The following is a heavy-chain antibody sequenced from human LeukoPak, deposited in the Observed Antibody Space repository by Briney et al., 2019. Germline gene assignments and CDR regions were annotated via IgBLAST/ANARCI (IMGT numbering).Heavy chain of an antibody. Sequence: GGSLRLSCAASGFTFSSYAMSWVRQAPGKGLEWVSAISDSGGSTYYADSVKGRFTISRDKSKNTLYLQMNSLSAEDTAVYYCAKDPSSSWYAESVYWGQGTLVTVSS. V-gene: IGHV3-23*01. D-gene: IGHD6-13*01. J-gene: IGHJ4*02. CDR2: ISDSGGST. CDR1: GFTFSSYA. CDR3: AKDPSSSWYAESVY.